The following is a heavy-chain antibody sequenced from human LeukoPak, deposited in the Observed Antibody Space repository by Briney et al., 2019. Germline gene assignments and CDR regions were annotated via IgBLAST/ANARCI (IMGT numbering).Heavy chain of an antibody. CDR2: ISWDGGST. D-gene: IGHD1-26*01. Sequence: GGSLRLSCAASGFTFDDYTMHWVRQAPGKGLEWVSLISWDGGSTYYADSVKGRFTISRDNSKNSLYLQMNSLRTEDTALYYCAKDMAVGAAEGAFDIWGQGTMVTVSS. J-gene: IGHJ3*02. CDR1: GFTFDDYT. V-gene: IGHV3-43*01. CDR3: AKDMAVGAAEGAFDI.